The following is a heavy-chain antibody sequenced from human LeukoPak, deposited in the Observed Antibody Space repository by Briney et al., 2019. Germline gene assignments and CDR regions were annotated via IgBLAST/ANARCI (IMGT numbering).Heavy chain of an antibody. CDR3: ARVPSIVVVPAAILGYYYYGMDV. CDR2: MNPNSGNT. J-gene: IGHJ6*02. D-gene: IGHD2-2*01. V-gene: IGHV1-8*01. Sequence: ASVKVSCKASGYTFTSYDINWVRQATGQGLEWMGWMNPNSGNTGYAQKFQGRVTMTRNTSISTAYMELSSLRSEDTAVYYCARVPSIVVVPAAILGYYYYGMDVWGQGTTVTVSS. CDR1: GYTFTSYD.